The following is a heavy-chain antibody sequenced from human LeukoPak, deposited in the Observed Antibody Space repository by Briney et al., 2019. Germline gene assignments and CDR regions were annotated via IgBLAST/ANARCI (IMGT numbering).Heavy chain of an antibody. CDR2: INPNSGGT. CDR3: ARGATVTTGLYYFDY. CDR1: GYTFTGHY. V-gene: IGHV1-2*02. D-gene: IGHD4-17*01. Sequence: EASVKVSCKASGYTFTGHYMHWVRQAPGQGLEWMGWINPNSGGTNYAQKFQGRVTMTRDTSISTAYMELSRLRSDDTAVYYCARGATVTTGLYYFDYWGQGTLVTVSS. J-gene: IGHJ4*02.